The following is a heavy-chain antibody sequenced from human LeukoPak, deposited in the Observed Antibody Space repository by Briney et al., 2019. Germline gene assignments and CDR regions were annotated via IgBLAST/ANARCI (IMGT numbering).Heavy chain of an antibody. CDR3: AKEGYYDILTGSSDYFDY. CDR2: VTSSGVST. D-gene: IGHD3-9*01. Sequence: GGSLRLSCAASGFTFSNYAMNWVRQAPGKGLEWVSAVTSSGVSTHYADSVKGRFTISRDNSKNTLFLQMNSLRAEDTALYFCAKEGYYDILTGSSDYFDYWGQGILVTVSS. V-gene: IGHV3-23*01. CDR1: GFTFSNYA. J-gene: IGHJ4*02.